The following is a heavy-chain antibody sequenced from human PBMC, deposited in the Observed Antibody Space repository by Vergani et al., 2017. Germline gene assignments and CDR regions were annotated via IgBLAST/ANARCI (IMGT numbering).Heavy chain of an antibody. CDR2: IIPILGIA. CDR1: GGTFSSYT. J-gene: IGHJ6*02. CDR3: ARFDTAMALDYYGMDV. Sequence: QVQLVQSGAEVKKPGSSVKVSCKASGGTFSSYTISWVRQAPGQGLEWMGRIIPILGIANYAQKFQGRVTITADKSTSTAYMELSSLRSEDTAVYYCARFDTAMALDYYGMDVWGQGTTVTVSS. D-gene: IGHD5-18*01. V-gene: IGHV1-69*02.